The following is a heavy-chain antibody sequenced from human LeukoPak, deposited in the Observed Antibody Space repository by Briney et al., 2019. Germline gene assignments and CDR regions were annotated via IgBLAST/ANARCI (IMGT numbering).Heavy chain of an antibody. J-gene: IGHJ5*02. CDR3: ARHVVVVTVEDWFDP. CDR1: GGSISSSSYY. V-gene: IGHV4-39*01. D-gene: IGHD2-21*02. Sequence: SETLCLTCTVSGGSISSSSYYWGWIRQPPGKGLEWIGSIYCSGSTYYNPSLKSRVTISVDTSKNQFSLKLSSVTAADTAVYYCARHVVVVTVEDWFDPWGQGTLVTVSS. CDR2: IYCSGST.